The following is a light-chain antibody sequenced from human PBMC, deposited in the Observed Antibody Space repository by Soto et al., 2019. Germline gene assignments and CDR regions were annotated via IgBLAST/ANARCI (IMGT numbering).Light chain of an antibody. CDR2: EVS. CDR1: SSDVGGYNY. Sequence: QSALTQPASVSGSPGQSITISCTGTSSDVGGYNYVSWYQQHPGKAPKLMIYEVSNRPSGVSNRFSGSKSGNTASLIISGLQAEDEADYSCSSYTSSSTRVFGGGPKLTVL. CDR3: SSYTSSSTRV. J-gene: IGLJ3*02. V-gene: IGLV2-14*01.